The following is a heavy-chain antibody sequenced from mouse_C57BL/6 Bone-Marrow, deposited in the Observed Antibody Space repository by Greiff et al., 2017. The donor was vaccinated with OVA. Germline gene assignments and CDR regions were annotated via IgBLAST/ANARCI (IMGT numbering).Heavy chain of an antibody. CDR2: IDPSDSYT. V-gene: IGHV1-50*01. Sequence: QVQLQQSGAELVKPGASVKLSCKASGYTFTSYWMQWVKQRPGQGLEWIGEIDPSDSYTNYNQKFKGKATLTVATSSSTAYMQLSSLTSEDSAVYYCARKALIYYDYDRFAYWGQGTLVTVSA. CDR1: GYTFTSYW. J-gene: IGHJ3*01. CDR3: ARKALIYYDYDRFAY. D-gene: IGHD2-4*01.